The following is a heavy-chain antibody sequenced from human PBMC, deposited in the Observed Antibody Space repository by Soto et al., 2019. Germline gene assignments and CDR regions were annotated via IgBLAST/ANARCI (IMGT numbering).Heavy chain of an antibody. CDR1: NDSITNYY. CDR3: ARESEMVLSDLYYFDY. V-gene: IGHV4-59*01. Sequence: QVQLQESGPGLVKPSETLSLICTVSNDSITNYYWNWIRQPPGKGLEWIGYLSHTGITNYNPSLRGRVTISGDTSKNQVSLRLSSVTAADTATYYCARESEMVLSDLYYFDYWGRGTLVTVSS. D-gene: IGHD2-8*01. CDR2: LSHTGIT. J-gene: IGHJ4*02.